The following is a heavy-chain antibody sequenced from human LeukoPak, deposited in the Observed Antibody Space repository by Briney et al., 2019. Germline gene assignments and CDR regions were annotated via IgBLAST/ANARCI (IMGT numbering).Heavy chain of an antibody. CDR1: GFMFHNYG. J-gene: IGHJ4*02. CDR3: VKAYGSGWYGPHFDY. Sequence: PGRSLRLSCAASGFMFHNYGMHWVRQTPGKGLGWVSGIIGNSGSVSYADSVKGRFTISRDNAENALYLQMDSLRPEDTALYYCVKAYGSGWYGPHFDYWGQGALVTVSS. D-gene: IGHD6-19*01. V-gene: IGHV3-9*01. CDR2: IIGNSGSV.